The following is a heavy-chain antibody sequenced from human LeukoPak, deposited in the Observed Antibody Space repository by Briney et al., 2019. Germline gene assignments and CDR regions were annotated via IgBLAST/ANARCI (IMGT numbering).Heavy chain of an antibody. D-gene: IGHD3-22*01. CDR2: ISYDGSNK. CDR3: ARDAYYYDSSGYSYFDY. V-gene: IGHV3-30*03. Sequence: GGSLRLSCAASGFAFSDYNMRWIRQAPGKGLEWVAVISYDGSNKYYADSVKSRFTISRDNSKNTLYLQMNSLRAEDTAVYYCARDAYYYDSSGYSYFDYWGQGTLVTVSS. J-gene: IGHJ4*02. CDR1: GFAFSDYN.